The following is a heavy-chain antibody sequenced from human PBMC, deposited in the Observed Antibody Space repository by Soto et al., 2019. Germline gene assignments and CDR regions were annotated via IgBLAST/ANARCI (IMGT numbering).Heavy chain of an antibody. J-gene: IGHJ4*02. V-gene: IGHV4-59*08. CDR3: ARGGGSPDY. D-gene: IGHD1-26*01. CDR2: IYDNGCT. CDR1: GGSISSYY. Sequence: QVQLQESGPGLVKPSETLSLTCTVSGGSISSYYWSWIRQPPGKGLEWIGYIYDNGCTNYTPSHRGRVPISVDTSKNQFSLKLSSVTAADTAVYYCARGGGSPDYWGQGTLVTVSS.